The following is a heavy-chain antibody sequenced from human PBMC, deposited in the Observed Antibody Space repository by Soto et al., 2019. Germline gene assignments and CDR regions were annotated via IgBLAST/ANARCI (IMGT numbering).Heavy chain of an antibody. CDR2: INPSGGST. Sequence: GASVKVSCKASGYTFTSYYMHWVRQAPGQGLEWVGIINPSGGSTSYAQKFQGRVTMTRDTSTSTVYMELSSLRSEDTAVYYCARGGLYCSGGSCYSGIPHTYYYYYYMDVWGKGTTVTVSS. V-gene: IGHV1-46*03. CDR3: ARGGLYCSGGSCYSGIPHTYYYYYYMDV. D-gene: IGHD2-15*01. CDR1: GYTFTSYY. J-gene: IGHJ6*03.